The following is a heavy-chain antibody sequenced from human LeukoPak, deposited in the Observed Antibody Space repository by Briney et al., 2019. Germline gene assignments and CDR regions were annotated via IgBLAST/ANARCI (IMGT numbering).Heavy chain of an antibody. Sequence: ASVKVSCKASGYTFTGYYMHWVRQAPGQGLEWMGWINPNSGGTNYAQKFQGRVTMTRDTSISTAYMELSRLRSDDTAVYYCARVARNSRSIAVAGIFRVGFDPWGQGTLVTVSS. CDR1: GYTFTGYY. V-gene: IGHV1-2*02. CDR3: ARVARNSRSIAVAGIFRVGFDP. J-gene: IGHJ5*02. CDR2: INPNSGGT. D-gene: IGHD6-19*01.